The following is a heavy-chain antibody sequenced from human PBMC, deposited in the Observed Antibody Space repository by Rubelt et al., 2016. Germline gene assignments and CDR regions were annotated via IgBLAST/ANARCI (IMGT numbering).Heavy chain of an antibody. V-gene: IGHV3-11*06. CDR1: GFTLSDYY. D-gene: IGHD1-26*01. CDR2: ISDSATYT. CDR3: ARDGYSGSYNGLERWFDP. Sequence: GGGLVKPGGSLRLSCAASGFTLSDYYMSWIRQALGMGLERVAYISDSATYTKYADSVKGRFAISRDNVKTSLYLQMSGLRAEDTAEYYCARDGYSGSYNGLERWFDPWGQGTLVTVSS. J-gene: IGHJ5*02.